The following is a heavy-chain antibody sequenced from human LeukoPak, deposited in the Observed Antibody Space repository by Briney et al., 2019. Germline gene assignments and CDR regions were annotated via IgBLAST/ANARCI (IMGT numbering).Heavy chain of an antibody. CDR3: ARGGSGWYFDY. Sequence: ASVKLSCNASGYTFTSYYMHWVRQAQGQGLEWMGIINPSGGSTSYAQKFQGRVTMTRDMSTSTVYMELSSLRSEDTAVYYCARGGSGWYFDYWGQGTLVTVSS. CDR1: GYTFTSYY. CDR2: INPSGGST. J-gene: IGHJ4*02. D-gene: IGHD6-19*01. V-gene: IGHV1-46*01.